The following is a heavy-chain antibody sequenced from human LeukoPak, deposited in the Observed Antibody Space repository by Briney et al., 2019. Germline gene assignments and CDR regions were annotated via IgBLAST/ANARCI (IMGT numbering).Heavy chain of an antibody. CDR1: GFTFDDYG. Sequence: GGSLRLSCVASGFTFDDYGMIWVRHAPGKGLEWVSAISGSGGSTYYADSVKGRLTISRDNSKNTLYLQMNSLRAEDTAVYYCAKALTGLYWYFDLWGRGTLVTVSS. CDR3: AKALTGLYWYFDL. CDR2: ISGSGGST. V-gene: IGHV3-23*01. J-gene: IGHJ2*01. D-gene: IGHD7-27*01.